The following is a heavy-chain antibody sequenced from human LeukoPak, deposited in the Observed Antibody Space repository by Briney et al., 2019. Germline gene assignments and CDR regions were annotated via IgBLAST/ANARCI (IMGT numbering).Heavy chain of an antibody. J-gene: IGHJ4*02. CDR2: ISGSGGST. CDR3: ASAPYYDYVWGSYRQPIYYFDY. Sequence: PGGSLRLSCAASGFTFSSYAMSWVRQAPGKGLEWVSAISGSGGSTYYADSVKGRFTISRDNSKNTLYLQMNSLRAEDTAVYYCASAPYYDYVWGSYRQPIYYFDYWGQGTLVTVSS. V-gene: IGHV3-23*01. CDR1: GFTFSSYA. D-gene: IGHD3-16*02.